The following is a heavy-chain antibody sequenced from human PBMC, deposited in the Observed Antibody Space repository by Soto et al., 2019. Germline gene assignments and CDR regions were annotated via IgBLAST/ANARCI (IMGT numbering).Heavy chain of an antibody. V-gene: IGHV4-59*01. CDR3: ARDRVLRYFDWLRHDAFDI. D-gene: IGHD3-9*01. CDR2: IYYSGST. J-gene: IGHJ3*02. CDR1: GGSISSYY. Sequence: SETLSLTCTVSGGSISSYYWSWIRQPPGKGLEWIGYIYYSGSTNYNPSLKSRVTISVDTSKNQFSLKLSSVTAADTAVYYCARDRVLRYFDWLRHDAFDIWGQGTMVTVSS.